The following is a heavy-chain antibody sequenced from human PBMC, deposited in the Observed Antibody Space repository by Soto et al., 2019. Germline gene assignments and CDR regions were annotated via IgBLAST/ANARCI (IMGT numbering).Heavy chain of an antibody. V-gene: IGHV4-30-4*01. J-gene: IGHJ4*02. D-gene: IGHD3-9*01. CDR3: ARDYDFLTGYYMFDY. Sequence: QVQLQESGPGLVKPSQTLSLTCTVSGGSISSGDHCWSWIRQPPGKGVEWVGYIYYSGSTYYNPSLKSRVFISVDTSKNQFSLKLSSVTAADTAVYYCARDYDFLTGYYMFDYWGQGTLVTVSS. CDR1: GGSISSGDHC. CDR2: IYYSGST.